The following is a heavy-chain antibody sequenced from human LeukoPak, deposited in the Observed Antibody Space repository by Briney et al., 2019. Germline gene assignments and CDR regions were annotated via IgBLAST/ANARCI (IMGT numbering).Heavy chain of an antibody. Sequence: ASVKVSCKASGYTFTGYYMHWVRQAPGQGLEWMGWINPNSGGTNYAQKFQGRVTMTRDTSISTAYMELSRLRSDDTAVYYCARDPPNYYDSSDYFDPSWFDPWGQGTLVTVSS. CDR1: GYTFTGYY. V-gene: IGHV1-2*02. J-gene: IGHJ5*02. D-gene: IGHD3-22*01. CDR3: ARDPPNYYDSSDYFDPSWFDP. CDR2: INPNSGGT.